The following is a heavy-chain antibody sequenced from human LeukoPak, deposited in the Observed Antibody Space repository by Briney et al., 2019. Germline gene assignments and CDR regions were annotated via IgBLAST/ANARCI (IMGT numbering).Heavy chain of an antibody. D-gene: IGHD2-2*01. Sequence: GGSLRLSCAASGFTFSTYWMSWVRQAPGKGLEWVANINQDGSEKYYVDSVKGRFTISRDNAKKSLYLQMNTLRAEDTAVYYCARGEYQLPGDSWGQGTLVTVSS. V-gene: IGHV3-7*03. CDR2: INQDGSEK. CDR3: ARGEYQLPGDS. CDR1: GFTFSTYW. J-gene: IGHJ4*02.